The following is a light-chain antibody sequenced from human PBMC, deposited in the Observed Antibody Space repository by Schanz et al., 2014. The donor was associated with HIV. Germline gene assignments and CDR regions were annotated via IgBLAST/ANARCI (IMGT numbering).Light chain of an antibody. CDR1: NSDVGGYDY. CDR3: QSYDNRLSVVV. V-gene: IGLV2-11*01. CDR2: EVD. Sequence: QSVLTQPRSVSGSPGQSVTISCTGTNSDVGGYDYVSWYQQYPGKAPKLMIYEVDKRPSGVHDRFSGSKSGNTASLTVSGLQAEDEADYYCQSYDNRLSVVVFGGGTKLTVL. J-gene: IGLJ2*01.